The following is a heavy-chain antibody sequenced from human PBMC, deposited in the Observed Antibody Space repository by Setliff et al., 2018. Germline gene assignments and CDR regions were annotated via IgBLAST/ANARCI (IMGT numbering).Heavy chain of an antibody. Sequence: PSETLSLTCTVSDDSISSRHYYWSWIRQPAGKGLEWLGQIYTSWSTNYNPSLWSRLTMSIDTSKKQFSLRLTSVSAADTAVYYCVRLRKSTPHWYFDLWGRGTLVTVSS. V-gene: IGHV4-61*09. CDR3: VRLRKSTPHWYFDL. CDR2: IYTSWST. CDR1: DDSISSRHYY. J-gene: IGHJ2*01.